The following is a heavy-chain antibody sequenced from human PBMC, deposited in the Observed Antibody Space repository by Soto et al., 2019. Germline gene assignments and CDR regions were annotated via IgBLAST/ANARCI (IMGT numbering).Heavy chain of an antibody. J-gene: IGHJ4*02. CDR1: GFIFSNYV. V-gene: IGHV3-30-3*01. CDR3: AREVLWSRYFDY. Sequence: QVQLVESGGGVVQPGRSLRLSCTASGFIFSNYVMYWVRQAPGKGLEWVAFMSYDGTTKSYADSVKGRFTISRDNPQNTLYLQMNSLRPEDTGVYYCAREVLWSRYFDYWGQGSLVTVSS. D-gene: IGHD3-10*01. CDR2: MSYDGTTK.